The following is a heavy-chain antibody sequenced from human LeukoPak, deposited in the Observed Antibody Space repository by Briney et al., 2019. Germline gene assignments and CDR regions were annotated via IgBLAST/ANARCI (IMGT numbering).Heavy chain of an antibody. Sequence: GGSLRLSCTASGFTFGDSAIHWVRQASGKGLEWVGRIRSKPQSYATAYDESLKGRFTISRDDSKNTAYLQMSSLKIEDTAVYYCTRVGPSTVVDYWGQGTQVTVSS. CDR3: TRVGPSTVVDY. J-gene: IGHJ4*02. V-gene: IGHV3-73*01. D-gene: IGHD1-26*01. CDR1: GFTFGDSA. CDR2: IRSKPQSYAT.